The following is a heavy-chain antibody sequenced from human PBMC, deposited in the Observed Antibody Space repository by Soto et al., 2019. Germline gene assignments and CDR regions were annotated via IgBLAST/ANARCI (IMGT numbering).Heavy chain of an antibody. Sequence: ASVKVSCKASRYTFIGYFMHGVHQAPCRGLEWMGWINHNSGGTHYAQKSQGWVTMTSDKSIRTVYMEVSSLSSDDTAVYYCARGSYSSGWFPYYYGMDVWGQGTTVTVSS. CDR2: INHNSGGT. D-gene: IGHD6-19*01. CDR3: ARGSYSSGWFPYYYGMDV. CDR1: RYTFIGYF. J-gene: IGHJ6*02. V-gene: IGHV1-2*04.